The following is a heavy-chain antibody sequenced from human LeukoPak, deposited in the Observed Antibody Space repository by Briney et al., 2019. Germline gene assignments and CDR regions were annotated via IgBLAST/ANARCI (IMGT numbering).Heavy chain of an antibody. CDR2: ISADNGNT. V-gene: IGHV1-18*01. D-gene: IGHD3-9*01. J-gene: IGHJ6*03. CDR1: GYTFSSYG. Sequence: ASVKVSCKASGYTFSSYGISWVRQAPGQGLEWMGWISADNGNTNYALKLQGRVTMTTDTSTSTAYMELRSLRSDDTAVYYCARVSDILTGYYNYMDVWGKGTTVTVSS. CDR3: ARVSDILTGYYNYMDV.